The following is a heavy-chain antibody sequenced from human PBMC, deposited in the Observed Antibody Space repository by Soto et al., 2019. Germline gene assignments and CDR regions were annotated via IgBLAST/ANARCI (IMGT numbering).Heavy chain of an antibody. Sequence: EVQLLESGGGLVQPGGSLRLSCAASGFTFSNDAMSWVRQAPGKGLEWVSAISGSGGSTYYADSVKGRFTISRDNSKNTLYLQMNSLRAEDTAVYYCARAFCSGGSCHGGYFEYWGQGTLVTVSS. CDR3: ARAFCSGGSCHGGYFEY. D-gene: IGHD2-15*01. V-gene: IGHV3-23*01. J-gene: IGHJ4*02. CDR1: GFTFSNDA. CDR2: ISGSGGST.